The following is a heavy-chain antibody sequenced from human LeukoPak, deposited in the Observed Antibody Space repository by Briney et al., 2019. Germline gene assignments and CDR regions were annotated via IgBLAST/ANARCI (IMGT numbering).Heavy chain of an antibody. D-gene: IGHD5-12*01. CDR3: AEQPWGYHSWFDP. J-gene: IGHJ5*02. CDR1: GGSIINTNYY. V-gene: IGHV4-39*01. CDR2: IYYPGST. Sequence: PSETLSLTCTVSGGSIINTNYYWAWIRQPPGRGLEWMGGIYYPGSTYCKPSLKSRLTISIDTSNNQFFLKLTSVTAEDTAVYYCAEQPWGYHSWFDPWGQGSLVTVSS.